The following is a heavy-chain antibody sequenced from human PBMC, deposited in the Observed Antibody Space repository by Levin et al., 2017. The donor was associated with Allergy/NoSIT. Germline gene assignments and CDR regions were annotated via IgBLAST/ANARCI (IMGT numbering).Heavy chain of an antibody. Sequence: GGSLRLSCAASGFTFSTYNMNWVRQAPGKGLEWVSSISSSSNYIYYADSVKGRFTISRDNAKNSLYLQMNSLRAEDTAVYDCARGVGGGCCSGGCCYSKLLRDDYWGQGTLVTVSS. D-gene: IGHD2-15*01. CDR1: GFTFSTYN. CDR3: ARGVGGGCCSGGCCYSKLLRDDY. J-gene: IGHJ4*02. CDR2: ISSSSNYI. V-gene: IGHV3-21*01.